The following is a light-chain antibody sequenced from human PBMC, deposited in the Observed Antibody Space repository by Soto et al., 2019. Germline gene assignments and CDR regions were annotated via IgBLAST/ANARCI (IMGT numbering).Light chain of an antibody. Sequence: EMVMTQSPATLSLAPGERVTLSCRASESVSTNLAWYQQKAGQAPRLLIYGASTRATGIPARFSGSGSGTDFTLTISRLEPEDFAVYFCQRYGSSPLITFGQGTRLEIK. CDR2: GAS. CDR1: ESVSTN. V-gene: IGKV3-20*01. CDR3: QRYGSSPLIT. J-gene: IGKJ5*01.